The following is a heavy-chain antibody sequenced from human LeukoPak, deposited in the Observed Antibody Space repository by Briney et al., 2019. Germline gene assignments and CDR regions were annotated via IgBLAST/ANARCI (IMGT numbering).Heavy chain of an antibody. V-gene: IGHV4-59*08. D-gene: IGHD3-22*01. J-gene: IGHJ4*02. CDR1: PLSVTNYY. CDR2: IYYTGNT. Sequence: SETLSLTCAVSPLSVTNYYWSWVRQPPGKGLEWIGYIYYTGNTNYNPSLKSRVTLSLDTSKNQFSLRLNSVTATDTAVYYCARHASYFYSSPYADWGQGTLVTVSS. CDR3: ARHASYFYSSPYAD.